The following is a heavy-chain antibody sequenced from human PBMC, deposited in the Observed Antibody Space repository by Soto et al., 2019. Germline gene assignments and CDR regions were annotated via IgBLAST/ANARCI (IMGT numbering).Heavy chain of an antibody. J-gene: IGHJ4*02. CDR1: GYTFTSYA. V-gene: IGHV1-3*01. CDR3: ARGDYYDIHDY. Sequence: QVQLVQSGAEVKKPGASVKVSCKASGYTFTSYAMHWVRQAPGQRLEWMGWINAGNGNTKYSQKFQGRVTITRDTSASAAYMEVSSLRSEDTAVYYCARGDYYDIHDYWGQGTLVTVSS. CDR2: INAGNGNT. D-gene: IGHD3-22*01.